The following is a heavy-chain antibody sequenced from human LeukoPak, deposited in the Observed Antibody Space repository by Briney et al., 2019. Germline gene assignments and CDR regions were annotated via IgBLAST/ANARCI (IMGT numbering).Heavy chain of an antibody. CDR1: GFTVSSNY. V-gene: IGHV3-53*01. Sequence: GGSLRLSCAASGFTVSSNYMSWVRQAPGEGLEWVSVIYSGGSTYYADSVKGRFTISRDNSKNTLYLQMNSLRAEDTAVYYCARAPTYSSGWSGWFDPWGQGTLVTVSS. D-gene: IGHD6-19*01. J-gene: IGHJ5*02. CDR3: ARAPTYSSGWSGWFDP. CDR2: IYSGGST.